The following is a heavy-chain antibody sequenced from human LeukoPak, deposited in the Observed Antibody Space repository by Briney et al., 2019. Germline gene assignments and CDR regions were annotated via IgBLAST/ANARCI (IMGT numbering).Heavy chain of an antibody. J-gene: IGHJ4*02. CDR1: GFTFSSYW. D-gene: IGHD3/OR15-3a*01. CDR3: ARGTGTFDY. Sequence: GGSLRLSCAASGFTFSSYWMSWVRQAPGEGLEWVANIKQDGSEKYYVDSVKGRFTISRDNAKNSVYLQVNSLRVEDTAVYYCARGTGTFDYWGQGTLVTVSS. CDR2: IKQDGSEK. V-gene: IGHV3-7*01.